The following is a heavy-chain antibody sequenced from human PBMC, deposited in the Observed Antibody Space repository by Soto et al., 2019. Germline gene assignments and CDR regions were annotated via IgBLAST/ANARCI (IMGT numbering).Heavy chain of an antibody. D-gene: IGHD2-21*02. Sequence: SETLSLTCTVSGGSISSYYWSWIRQPAGKGLEWIGRIYTSGSTNYNPSLKSRVTMSVDTSKNQFSLKLSSVTAADTAVYYCARDSPKYCGGDCYQYYYYYYGMDVWGQGTTVTVSS. CDR3: ARDSPKYCGGDCYQYYYYYYGMDV. CDR2: IYTSGST. J-gene: IGHJ6*02. CDR1: GGSISSYY. V-gene: IGHV4-4*07.